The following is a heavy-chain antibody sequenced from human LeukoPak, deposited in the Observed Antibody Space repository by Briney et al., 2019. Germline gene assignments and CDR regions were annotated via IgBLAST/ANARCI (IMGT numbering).Heavy chain of an antibody. J-gene: IGHJ1*01. CDR2: ISHGEGT. CDR3: SRGIDPYKLGNI. Sequence: SETLSLTCDVSGVSLSQYYWTWVRQPPGKGLEWIGEISHGEGTHYNPSLKSRVTISLDTSKNQFSLKLNSVTAADGAVYYCSRGIDPYKLGNIWGQGTLVTVCS. D-gene: IGHD1/OR15-1a*01. CDR1: GVSLSQYY. V-gene: IGHV4-34*01.